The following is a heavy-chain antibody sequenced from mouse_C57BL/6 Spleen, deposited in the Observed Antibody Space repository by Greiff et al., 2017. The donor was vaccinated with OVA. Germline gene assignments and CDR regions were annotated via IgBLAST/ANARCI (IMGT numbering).Heavy chain of an antibody. Sequence: EVPLQQSGPELVKPGASVKISCKASGYTFTDYYMNWVKQSHGKSLEWIGDFNPNNGATNYNQKFKGKATLTVDKSSSTVYLELSSLTSEDSAVYYCAGNLDYDMDYRGQGTTVTVST. V-gene: IGHV1-26*01. CDR1: GYTFTDYY. J-gene: IGHJ4*01. CDR2: FNPNNGAT. CDR3: AGNLDYDMDY.